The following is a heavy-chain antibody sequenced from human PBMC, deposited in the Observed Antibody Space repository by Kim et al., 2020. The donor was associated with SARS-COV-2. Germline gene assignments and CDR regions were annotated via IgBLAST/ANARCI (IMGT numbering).Heavy chain of an antibody. CDR3: ARVGPSYCGGDCYSFDAFDI. V-gene: IGHV3-11*05. Sequence: GGSLRLSCAASGFTFSDYYMSWIRQAPGQGLVWDSYIDPSTSYINYADSVKGRFTISRDNAKNSLYLEMNSLRAEDTAVYYCARVGPSYCGGDCYSFDAFDIWGQGTMVTVSS. D-gene: IGHD2-21*02. CDR2: IDPSTSYI. J-gene: IGHJ3*02. CDR1: GFTFSDYY.